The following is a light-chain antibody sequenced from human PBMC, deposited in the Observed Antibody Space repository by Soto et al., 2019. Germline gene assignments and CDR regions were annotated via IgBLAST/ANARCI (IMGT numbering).Light chain of an antibody. V-gene: IGKV3-20*01. J-gene: IGKJ4*01. CDR2: GAS. CDR3: QQYGSSLST. Sequence: EIVLTQSPGTLSLSPGAGATLSCRASQSVSSSSLAWYQQKPGQAPRLLIYGASSRATGIPDRFSGRGSGTDFTLTISRLEPEDFAAYYCQQYGSSLSTFGGGTKVEIK. CDR1: QSVSSSS.